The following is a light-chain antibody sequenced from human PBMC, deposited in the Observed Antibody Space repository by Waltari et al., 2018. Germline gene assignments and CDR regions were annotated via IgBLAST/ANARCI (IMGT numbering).Light chain of an antibody. CDR3: QQYGRSPYT. Sequence: ELVLTQSPGTLSLSPGERATLSCRASQSLSSTYLAWYQQKPGQAPRLLIYGASSRATGIPDRFSGSGSGTDFTLSISRLEPEDSAVYYCQQYGRSPYTFGQGTKLEIK. CDR1: QSLSSTY. J-gene: IGKJ2*01. V-gene: IGKV3-20*01. CDR2: GAS.